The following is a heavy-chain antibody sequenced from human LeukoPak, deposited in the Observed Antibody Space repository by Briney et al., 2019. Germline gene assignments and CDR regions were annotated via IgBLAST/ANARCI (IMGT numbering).Heavy chain of an antibody. CDR2: ISYDGSNK. V-gene: IGHV3-30-3*01. CDR1: GFTFSSYA. J-gene: IGHJ3*02. D-gene: IGHD4-23*01. Sequence: GGSLRLSCAASGFTFSSYAMHWVRQAPGKGLEWVAVISYDGSNKYYADSVKGRFTISRDNSKNTLYLQMNSLRAEDTAVYYCARMTTVVTFDAFDIWGQGTMVTVPS. CDR3: ARMTTVVTFDAFDI.